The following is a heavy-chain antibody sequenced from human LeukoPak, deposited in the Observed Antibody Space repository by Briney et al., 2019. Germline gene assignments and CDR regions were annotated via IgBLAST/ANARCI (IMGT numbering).Heavy chain of an antibody. J-gene: IGHJ5*02. Sequence: GGSLRLSCAASGFTFSSYGMHWVRQAPGKGLEWVAVIWYDGSNKYYADSVKGRFTISRDNSKNTLYLQMNSLRAEDTAVYYCARDGSEWSRDLWGQGTLVTVSS. D-gene: IGHD2-15*01. CDR2: IWYDGSNK. CDR3: ARDGSEWSRDL. V-gene: IGHV3-33*01. CDR1: GFTFSSYG.